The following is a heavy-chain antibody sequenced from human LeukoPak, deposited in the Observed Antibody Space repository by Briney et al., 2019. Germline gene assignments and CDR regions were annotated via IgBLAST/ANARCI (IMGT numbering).Heavy chain of an antibody. J-gene: IGHJ5*02. Sequence: GRSLRLSCAASGFTFDDYAMHWVRQAPGKGLEWVSGISWNSGSIGYADSVKSRFTISRDNAKNSLYLQMNSLRAEDTALYYCAKGRGGSSTSALWFDPWGQGTLVTVSS. CDR3: AKGRGGSSTSALWFDP. CDR2: ISWNSGSI. D-gene: IGHD2-2*01. CDR1: GFTFDDYA. V-gene: IGHV3-9*01.